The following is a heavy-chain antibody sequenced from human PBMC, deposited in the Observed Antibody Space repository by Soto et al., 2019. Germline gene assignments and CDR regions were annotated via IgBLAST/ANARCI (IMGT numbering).Heavy chain of an antibody. CDR1: GCTLTELS. V-gene: IGHV1-24*01. CDR3: ASLVGSNYGYYFDY. Sequence: ASVKVSCKVSGCTLTELSMHWVRQAPGKGLEWMGGFDPEDGETIYAQKFQGRVTMTEDTSTDTAYMELSSLRSEDTAVYYCASLVGSNYGYYFDYWGQGTLVTVSS. J-gene: IGHJ4*02. D-gene: IGHD4-4*01. CDR2: FDPEDGET.